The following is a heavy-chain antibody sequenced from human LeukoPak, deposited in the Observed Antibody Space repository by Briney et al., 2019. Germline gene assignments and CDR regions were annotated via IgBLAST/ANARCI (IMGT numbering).Heavy chain of an antibody. D-gene: IGHD1-26*01. J-gene: IGHJ4*02. CDR3: ARGESYYPYRGDTHYFDY. V-gene: IGHV3-21*01. CDR2: ISSSSSYI. Sequence: RGSPRLSRAASGFTFSSFRVNWVRQAPGNGLEWVSSISSSSSYIYYADSVKGRFTISRDNAKNSLYLQMNSLRAEDTAVYYWARGESYYPYRGDTHYFDYWGQGTLVTVSS. CDR1: GFTFSSFR.